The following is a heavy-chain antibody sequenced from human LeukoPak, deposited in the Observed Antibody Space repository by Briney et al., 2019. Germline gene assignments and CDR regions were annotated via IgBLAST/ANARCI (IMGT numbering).Heavy chain of an antibody. CDR2: INHSGST. D-gene: IGHD2-21*01. V-gene: IGHV4-34*01. CDR1: GGSFSGYY. J-gene: IGHJ4*02. Sequence: SETLSLTCAVYGGSFSGYYWTWIRQPPGKGLEWIGEINHSGSTNYNPSLKSRVTISVDTSKNQFSLKLSSVTAADTAVYYCARVFGGKSYYFDYWGQGTLVTVSS. CDR3: ARVFGGKSYYFDY.